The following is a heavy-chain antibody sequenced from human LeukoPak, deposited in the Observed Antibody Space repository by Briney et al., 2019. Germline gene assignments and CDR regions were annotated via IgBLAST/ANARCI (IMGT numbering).Heavy chain of an antibody. CDR3: ARDRRLGELASWFDP. CDR2: IYYSGST. J-gene: IGHJ5*02. CDR1: GGSISSGGYY. Sequence: SQTLSLTCTVSGGSISSGGYYWSWIRQHPGKGLEWIGYIYYSGSTYYNPSLKSRVTISVDTSKNQFSLKLSSVTAADTAVYYCARDRRLGELASWFDPWGQGTLVTVSS. D-gene: IGHD3-10*01. V-gene: IGHV4-31*03.